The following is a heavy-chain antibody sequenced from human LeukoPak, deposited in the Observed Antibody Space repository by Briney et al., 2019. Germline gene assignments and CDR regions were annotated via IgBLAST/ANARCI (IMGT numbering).Heavy chain of an antibody. CDR2: ISSSSGYI. D-gene: IGHD7-27*01. CDR1: EFSCSSYN. V-gene: IGHV3-21*01. Sequence: GGSLRLSCAASEFSCSSYNMNWVRQAPGKGLEWVSSISSSSGYIYYADSVKGRFTISRDNAKNSLYLQMNSLTAEDTAVYYCASLGHWFDPWGLGTLVTVSS. CDR3: ASLGHWFDP. J-gene: IGHJ5*02.